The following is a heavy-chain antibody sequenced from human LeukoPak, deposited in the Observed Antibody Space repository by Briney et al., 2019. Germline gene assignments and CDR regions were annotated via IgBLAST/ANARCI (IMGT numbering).Heavy chain of an antibody. CDR2: IYTSGST. CDR3: ARGSQNDYYGSGTHNWFDP. V-gene: IGHV4-4*07. J-gene: IGHJ5*02. CDR1: GGSISNYY. Sequence: PSETLSLTRTVSGGSISNYYWSWIRQPAGKGLEWIGRIYTSGSTNYNPSLKSRVTMSIDTSKNQFSLKLSSVTAADTAVYYCARGSQNDYYGSGTHNWFDPWGQGTLVTVSS. D-gene: IGHD3-10*01.